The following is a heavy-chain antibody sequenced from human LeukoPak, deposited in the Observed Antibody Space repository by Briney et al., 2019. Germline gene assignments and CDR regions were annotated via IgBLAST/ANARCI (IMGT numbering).Heavy chain of an antibody. Sequence: PGGSLRLSCAASGFTFSSYAMSWVRQAPGKGLEWVGRIKSKADGGTTEYAAPVKGRFSISRDDSKNTLYLQMNSLKSEDTAVYYCTTILYGSGSYCKGNYWGQGTLVTVSS. CDR3: TTILYGSGSYCKGNY. CDR1: GFTFSSYA. D-gene: IGHD3-10*01. V-gene: IGHV3-15*01. CDR2: IKSKADGGTT. J-gene: IGHJ4*02.